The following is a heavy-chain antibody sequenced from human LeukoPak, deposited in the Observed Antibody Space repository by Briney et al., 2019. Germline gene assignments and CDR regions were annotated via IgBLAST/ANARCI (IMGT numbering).Heavy chain of an antibody. CDR2: LNSDESNT. D-gene: IGHD6-19*01. CDR1: GFTFSGYW. J-gene: IGHJ4*02. CDR3: ARGAVAGNFAY. V-gene: IGHV3-74*01. Sequence: GGSLRLSCAASGFTFSGYWMHWVRQAPGKGLVWVSRLNSDESNTRYADSVRGRFTISRDNAKNTVYLQMNSLRAEDTAVYYCARGAVAGNFAYWGQGTLVTVSS.